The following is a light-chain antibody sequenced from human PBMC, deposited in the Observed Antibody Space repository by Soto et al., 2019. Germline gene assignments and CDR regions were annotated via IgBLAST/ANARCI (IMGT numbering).Light chain of an antibody. CDR2: LGS. J-gene: IGKJ4*01. V-gene: IGKV2-28*01. CDR1: QSLLHSNVYNY. CDR3: MQALQTPT. Sequence: IVMTQSPLSLPVTPGEPASISCRSSQSLLHSNVYNYLDWYLQKPGQSPHLLIYLGSNRASGVPDRVSGSGSGTDFTLKLSRVEAEDVGVYYCMQALQTPTFGGGTKVEIK.